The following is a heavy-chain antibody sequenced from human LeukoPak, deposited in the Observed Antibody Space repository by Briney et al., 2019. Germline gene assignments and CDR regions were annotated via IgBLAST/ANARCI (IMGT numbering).Heavy chain of an antibody. CDR2: IKQDGGEK. CDR1: GVTFSSDC. D-gene: IGHD3-3*01. V-gene: IGHV3-7*01. CDR3: ARAIGIWSGYSY. Sequence: PGGSQRLSCAASGVTFSSDCKSWVLQAPGKGLEWVADIKQDGGEKNYVDSVKGRFTISRDNAKNSLYLQMNSLRAEDTAVYYCARAIGIWSGYSYGSQGTLVTVSS. J-gene: IGHJ4*02.